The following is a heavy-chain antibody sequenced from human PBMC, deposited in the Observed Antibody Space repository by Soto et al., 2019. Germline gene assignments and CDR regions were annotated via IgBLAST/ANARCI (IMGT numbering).Heavy chain of an antibody. Sequence: QVQLVQSGAEVKKPGASVKVSCKASGYTLTGYYMHWVRQAPGQGLEWMGWINPNSGGTNYAQKFQGWVTMTRDTSISTAYMELSRLRSDDTAVYYCARRYCSGGSCYVDYWGQGTLVTVSS. J-gene: IGHJ4*02. CDR1: GYTLTGYY. CDR3: ARRYCSGGSCYVDY. V-gene: IGHV1-2*04. D-gene: IGHD2-15*01. CDR2: INPNSGGT.